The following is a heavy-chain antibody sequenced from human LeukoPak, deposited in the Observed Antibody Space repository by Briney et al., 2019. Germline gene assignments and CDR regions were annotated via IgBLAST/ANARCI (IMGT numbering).Heavy chain of an antibody. D-gene: IGHD7-27*01. CDR2: INPYSGVT. V-gene: IGHV1-2*06. CDR1: GYIFTGYF. J-gene: IGHJ4*02. Sequence: ASMKVSCKASGYIFTGYFIHWVRQAPGQGLEWIGRINPYSGVTEFAQKFQGRVTMTRDTSINTAYMELSGLRSDDTAVYYCARDLFSTPHWELDYWGQGTVVTVSP. CDR3: ARDLFSTPHWELDY.